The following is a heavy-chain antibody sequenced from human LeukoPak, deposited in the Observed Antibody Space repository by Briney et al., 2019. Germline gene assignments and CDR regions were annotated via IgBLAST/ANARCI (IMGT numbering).Heavy chain of an antibody. CDR2: ISGSGGST. CDR3: AKDNSSSWLGAFDI. J-gene: IGHJ3*02. Sequence: QTGGSLRLSCAASGFTFSSYAMSWVRQAPGKGLEWVSAISGSGGSTYYADSVKGRFTISRDNSKNTLYLQMNSLRAEDTALYYCAKDNSSSWLGAFDIWGQGTMVTVSS. CDR1: GFTFSSYA. D-gene: IGHD6-13*01. V-gene: IGHV3-23*01.